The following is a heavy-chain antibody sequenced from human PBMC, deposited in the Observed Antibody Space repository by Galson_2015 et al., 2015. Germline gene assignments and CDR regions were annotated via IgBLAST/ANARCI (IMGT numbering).Heavy chain of an antibody. Sequence: SETLSLTCTVSGGSISSGTYYWGWIRQPPGKGLEWIGSMYYSGSPYYNPSLKSRVTMSVDTSKNQFSLKLTSVTAADTAVYYCARQHGDPYWYFHLWGRGTLVTVSP. CDR2: MYYSGSP. J-gene: IGHJ2*01. CDR3: ARQHGDPYWYFHL. D-gene: IGHD4-17*01. V-gene: IGHV4-39*01. CDR1: GGSISSGTYY.